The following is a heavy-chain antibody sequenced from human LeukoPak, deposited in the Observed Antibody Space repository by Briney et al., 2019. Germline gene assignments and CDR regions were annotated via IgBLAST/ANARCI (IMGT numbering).Heavy chain of an antibody. CDR2: IIPILGIA. CDR1: GGTFSSYA. CDR3: ATTLGSYYDFWSGYGRPIDY. V-gene: IGHV1-69*04. Sequence: ASVKVSCKASGGTFSSYAISWVRQAPGQGLEWMGRIIPILGIANYAQKFQGRVTITADESTSTAYMELSSLRSEDTAVYYCATTLGSYYDFWSGYGRPIDYWGQGTLVTVSS. D-gene: IGHD3-3*01. J-gene: IGHJ4*02.